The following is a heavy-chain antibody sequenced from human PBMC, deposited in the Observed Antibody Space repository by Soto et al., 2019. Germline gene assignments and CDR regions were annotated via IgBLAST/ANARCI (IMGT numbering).Heavy chain of an antibody. V-gene: IGHV4-34*01. Sequence: SETLSLTCSIYSGSFSGYYWSWIRQPPGKGLEWIGEISQSGNTNYSPSLKSRVSISIDTSMKQFSLNLASVSAADTAVNYCPRAPKVSGSSQTRRDFWGQGHLGTVSS. CDR3: PRAPKVSGSSQTRRDF. CDR2: ISQSGNT. J-gene: IGHJ4*02. CDR1: SGSFSGYY. D-gene: IGHD6-6*01.